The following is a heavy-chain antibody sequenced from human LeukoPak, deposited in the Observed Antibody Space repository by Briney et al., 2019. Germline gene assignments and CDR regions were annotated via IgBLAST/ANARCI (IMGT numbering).Heavy chain of an antibody. V-gene: IGHV1-2*02. J-gene: IGHJ4*02. Sequence: ASVKVSCKASGYTFTGYYMHWVRQAPGQGLEWMGWINPNSGGTNYAQKFQGRVTMTRDTSISTAYMELSRLTSDDTAVYYCARDAIVRDYSNSDYWGQGTLVTASS. CDR1: GYTFTGYY. CDR3: ARDAIVRDYSNSDY. CDR2: INPNSGGT. D-gene: IGHD4-11*01.